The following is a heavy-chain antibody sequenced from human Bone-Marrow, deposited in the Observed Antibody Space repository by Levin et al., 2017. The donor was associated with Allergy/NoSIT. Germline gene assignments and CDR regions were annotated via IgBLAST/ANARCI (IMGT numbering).Heavy chain of an antibody. V-gene: IGHV3-30-3*02. CDR3: AKKGGTGGRCDFFDY. Sequence: GESLKISCAASGFTFSRYAMHWVRQAPGKGLEWVAVTSSDGGHKKYADSLKGRFTMSRDNLKNTLYLQMDSLTVEDTAVYYCAKKGGTGGRCDFFDYWGQGTLVTVSS. CDR1: GFTFSRYA. D-gene: IGHD6-19*01. J-gene: IGHJ4*02. CDR2: TSSDGGHK.